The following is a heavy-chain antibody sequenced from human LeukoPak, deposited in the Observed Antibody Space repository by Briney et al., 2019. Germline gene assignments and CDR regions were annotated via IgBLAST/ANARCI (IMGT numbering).Heavy chain of an antibody. V-gene: IGHV4-34*01. CDR3: ARYSGGEDAFDI. CDR1: GGSFSGYY. Sequence: PSETLSLTCAVYGGSFSGYYWSWIRQPPGKGLEWIGEINHSGSTNYNPSLKSRVTISVDTSKNQFSLKLSSVTAADTAVYYCARYSGGEDAFDIWGQGTMVTVSS. J-gene: IGHJ3*02. D-gene: IGHD2-21*01. CDR2: INHSGST.